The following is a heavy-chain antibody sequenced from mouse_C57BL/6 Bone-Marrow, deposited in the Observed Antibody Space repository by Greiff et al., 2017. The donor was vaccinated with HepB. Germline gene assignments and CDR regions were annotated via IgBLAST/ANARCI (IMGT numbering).Heavy chain of an antibody. J-gene: IGHJ3*01. CDR2: INPSRGYT. CDR1: GYTFTSYW. CDR3: ARWGLRREAWFAY. Sequence: VQLQQSGAELAKPGASVKLSCKASGYTFTSYWMHWVKQRPGQGLEWIGYINPSRGYTKSNQKFKDKATLTADKSSSTAYLQLSSLTYEDSAVYYCARWGLRREAWFAYWCQGTLVTVSA. V-gene: IGHV1-7*01. D-gene: IGHD2-4*01.